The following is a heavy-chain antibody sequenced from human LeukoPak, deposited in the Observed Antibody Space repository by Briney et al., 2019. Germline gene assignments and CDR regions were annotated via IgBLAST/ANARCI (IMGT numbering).Heavy chain of an antibody. D-gene: IGHD3-10*01. CDR2: IYHSGST. Sequence: SETLSLTCAVSGGSISSSNWWSWVRQPPGKGLEWIGEIYHSGSTNYNPSLKSRVTISVDTSKNQFSLRLGSVTAADTAVYYCARLTKNDSGTYRFGKKKRGYMDVWGKGTTVTISS. CDR3: ARLTKNDSGTYRFGKKKRGYMDV. CDR1: GGSISSSNW. V-gene: IGHV4-4*02. J-gene: IGHJ6*03.